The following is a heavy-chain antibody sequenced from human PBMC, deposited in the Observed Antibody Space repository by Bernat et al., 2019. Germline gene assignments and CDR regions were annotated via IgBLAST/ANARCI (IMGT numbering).Heavy chain of an antibody. V-gene: IGHV1-2*04. D-gene: IGHD6-25*01. J-gene: IGHJ6*02. CDR2: INPNSGGT. CDR3: ARGTIGAAEYYYYYGMDV. Sequence: QVQLVQSGAEVKKPGASVKVSCKASGDTFTGYYMHWVRQAPGQGLEWMGWINPNSGGTNYAQQFQGWVTMTRDTSISTAYMELSRLRSDDTAVYYCARGTIGAAEYYYYYGMDVWGQGTTVTVSS. CDR1: GDTFTGYY.